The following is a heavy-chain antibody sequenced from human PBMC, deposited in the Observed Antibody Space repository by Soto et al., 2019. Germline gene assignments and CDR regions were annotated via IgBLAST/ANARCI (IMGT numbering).Heavy chain of an antibody. Sequence: QVQLVQSGAEVKKPGASVKVSCKASGYPFTTYAIHWVRQAPGQSLEWMGWISTDNGNTKYSQKFQGRLTITRDTSATTAYMELSSLRSEDTAVYYCARDRMGEAGLPLGYWGQGTLVTVSS. V-gene: IGHV1-3*04. CDR1: GYPFTTYA. D-gene: IGHD1-26*01. CDR3: ARDRMGEAGLPLGY. CDR2: ISTDNGNT. J-gene: IGHJ4*02.